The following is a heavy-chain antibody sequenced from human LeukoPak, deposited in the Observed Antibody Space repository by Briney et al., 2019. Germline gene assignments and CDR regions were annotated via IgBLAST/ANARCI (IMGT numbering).Heavy chain of an antibody. CDR2: IIPIFGTA. D-gene: IGHD2-15*01. Sequence: GASVKVSCKASGGSFSSHAISWVRQAPGQGLEWMGGIIPIFGTANYAQKFQGRVTITADKSTSTAYMELSSLRSEDTAVYYCARSRVGYCSGGSCYEANAFDIWGQGTMVTVSS. CDR3: ARSRVGYCSGGSCYEANAFDI. J-gene: IGHJ3*02. CDR1: GGSFSSHA. V-gene: IGHV1-69*06.